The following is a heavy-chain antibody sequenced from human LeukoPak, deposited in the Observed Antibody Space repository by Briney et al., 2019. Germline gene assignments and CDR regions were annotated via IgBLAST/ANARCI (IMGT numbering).Heavy chain of an antibody. Sequence: GGSLRLSCAASGFTFSNYWMSWVRQAPGKGLEWVANIQEDGSEKYYVDSVKGRFTISRDNARNSLYLQMNSLRAEDTAVYYCASGRQLGYWGQGTLVTVSS. J-gene: IGHJ4*02. CDR3: ASGRQLGY. D-gene: IGHD6-13*01. V-gene: IGHV3-7*01. CDR1: GFTFSNYW. CDR2: IQEDGSEK.